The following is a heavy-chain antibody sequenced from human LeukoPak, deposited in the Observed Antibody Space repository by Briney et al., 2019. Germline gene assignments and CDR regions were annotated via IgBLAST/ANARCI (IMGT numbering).Heavy chain of an antibody. CDR2: ISGSGGST. J-gene: IGHJ5*02. CDR3: AKSGYSSGPTFS. D-gene: IGHD6-19*01. CDR1: GFTFSSYA. V-gene: IGHV3-23*01. Sequence: GGSLGLSCGASGFTFSSYAMSWVRQAPGKGREWVSAISGSGGSTYYADSVKGRFTISRDNSKNTLYLQMNSLRAEDTAVYYCAKSGYSSGPTFSWGQGTLVTVSS.